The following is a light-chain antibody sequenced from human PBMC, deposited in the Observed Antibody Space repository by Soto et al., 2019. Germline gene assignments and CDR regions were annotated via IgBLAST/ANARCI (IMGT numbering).Light chain of an antibody. Sequence: QSVLTQPPSVSGAPGQRVTISCTGSNSNIGAGYDVHWYQQLPGTAPKLLIYGNSNRPSGVPDRFSGSKSGTSASLAITGLQAEDEADYYCQSYDSSLRVFGGGTKLTVL. V-gene: IGLV1-40*01. CDR1: NSNIGAGYD. CDR3: QSYDSSLRV. J-gene: IGLJ3*02. CDR2: GNS.